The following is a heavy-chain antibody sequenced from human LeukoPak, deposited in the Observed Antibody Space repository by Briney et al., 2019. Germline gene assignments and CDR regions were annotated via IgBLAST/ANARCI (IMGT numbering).Heavy chain of an antibody. D-gene: IGHD3-10*01. CDR3: AKDRRRYYGSGSYYNVYYFDY. CDR1: GFTFSSYA. J-gene: IGHJ4*02. CDR2: ISGSGGST. V-gene: IGHV3-23*01. Sequence: GGSLRLSCAASGFTFSSYAMSWVRQAPGKGLEWVSAISGSGGSTYYADSVKGRFTISRDNSKNTLYLQMNSLRAEDTAVYYCAKDRRRYYGSGSYYNVYYFDYWGQGTLVTVSS.